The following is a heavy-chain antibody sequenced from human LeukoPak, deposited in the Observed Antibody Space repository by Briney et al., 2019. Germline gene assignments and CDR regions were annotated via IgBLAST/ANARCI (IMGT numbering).Heavy chain of an antibody. D-gene: IGHD6-13*01. V-gene: IGHV1-24*01. CDR3: ARYSEVGLSAAATFDY. CDR1: GYTLTELS. CDR2: FDPEDGET. J-gene: IGHJ4*02. Sequence: GASVKVSCKVSGYTLTELSMHWVRQAPGKGLEWMGGFDPEDGETIYAQKFQGRVTMTEDTSTDTAYMELSSLRSEDTAVYYCARYSEVGLSAAATFDYWGQGTLVTVSS.